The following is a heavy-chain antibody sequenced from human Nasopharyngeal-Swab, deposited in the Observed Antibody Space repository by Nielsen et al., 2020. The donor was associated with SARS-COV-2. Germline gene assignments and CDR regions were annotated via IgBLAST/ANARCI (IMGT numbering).Heavy chain of an antibody. CDR3: ARGDIVVVPAAILYYYYYMDV. CDR1: GFTFSSYW. Sequence: ETLSLTCAASGFTFSSYWMSWVRQAPGKGLEWVANIKQDGSEKYYVDSVKGRFTISRDNAKNSLYLQMNSLRAEDTAVYYCARGDIVVVPAAILYYYYYMDVWGKGTTVTVSS. D-gene: IGHD2-2*02. J-gene: IGHJ6*03. CDR2: IKQDGSEK. V-gene: IGHV3-7*01.